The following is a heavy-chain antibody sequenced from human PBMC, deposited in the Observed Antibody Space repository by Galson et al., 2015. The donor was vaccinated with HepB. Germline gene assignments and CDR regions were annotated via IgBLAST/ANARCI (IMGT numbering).Heavy chain of an antibody. CDR1: GFTFRSYN. J-gene: IGHJ6*03. D-gene: IGHD2/OR15-2a*01. V-gene: IGHV3-48*02. CDR3: ARDAEYTYYYMDV. Sequence: SLRLSCAASGFTFRSYNINWVRQAPGRGLEWASYISSISSTIYYAESVKGRLTISRDNAKNSLYLQMNSLRDEDTGVYYCARDAEYTYYYMDVWGKGTTVTASS. CDR2: ISSISSTI.